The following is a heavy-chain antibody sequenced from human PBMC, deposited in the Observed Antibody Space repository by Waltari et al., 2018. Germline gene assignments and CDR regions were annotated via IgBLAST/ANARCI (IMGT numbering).Heavy chain of an antibody. J-gene: IGHJ6*02. Sequence: QVQLVQSGAEVKKPGSSVKVSCKASGGTFSSYAISWVRQAPGQGLEWMGGIIPIFGTANYAQKFQGRVTITADESTSTAYMELSSLRSEDTAVYYWARAIVVVPAAILDERAPLSLGYGMDVWGQGTTVTVSS. CDR3: ARAIVVVPAAILDERAPLSLGYGMDV. D-gene: IGHD2-2*01. CDR1: GGTFSSYA. V-gene: IGHV1-69*01. CDR2: IIPIFGTA.